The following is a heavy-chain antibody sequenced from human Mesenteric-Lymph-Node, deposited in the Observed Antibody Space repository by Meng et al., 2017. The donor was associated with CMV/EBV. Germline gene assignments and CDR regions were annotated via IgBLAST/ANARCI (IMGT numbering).Heavy chain of an antibody. J-gene: IGHJ4*02. CDR3: ARETRSDIVVVPAAIRGN. D-gene: IGHD2-2*01. V-gene: IGHV3-69-1*01. CDR2: INNSSTI. CDR1: GFTFSDYY. Sequence: GESLKISCAASGFTFSDYYMNWVRQAPGKGLEWVSSINNSSTIYCADSVKGRFTISRDNAKNSLYLQMNSLRAEDTAVYYCARETRSDIVVVPAAIRGNWGQGTLVTVSS.